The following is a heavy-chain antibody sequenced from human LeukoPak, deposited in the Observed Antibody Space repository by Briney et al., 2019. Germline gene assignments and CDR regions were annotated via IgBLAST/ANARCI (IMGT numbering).Heavy chain of an antibody. D-gene: IGHD3-22*01. CDR3: ARDGPYYYDSREKTAAHYFDY. Sequence: GASVKVSCKASGYTLTGYYLHWVRQAPGQGLEWMGWINPNSGGTNYAQKFQGRVTMTRDTSISTAYMELRRLKSDDTAVYYCARDGPYYYDSREKTAAHYFDYWGQGTLVTVSS. J-gene: IGHJ4*02. V-gene: IGHV1-2*02. CDR1: GYTLTGYY. CDR2: INPNSGGT.